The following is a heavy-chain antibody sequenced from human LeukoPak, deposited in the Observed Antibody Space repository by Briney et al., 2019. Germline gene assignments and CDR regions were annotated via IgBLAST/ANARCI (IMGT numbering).Heavy chain of an antibody. D-gene: IGHD6-13*01. CDR1: GFTFSSYA. J-gene: IGHJ4*02. Sequence: GGSLRLSCAASGFTFSSYAMSWVRQAPGKGLEWVSAISGSGGSTYYADSVKGRFTISRDNSKNTLYLQMNSLRAEDAAVYYCASLYSSSWYDNYWGQGTLVTVSS. CDR2: ISGSGGST. CDR3: ASLYSSSWYDNY. V-gene: IGHV3-23*01.